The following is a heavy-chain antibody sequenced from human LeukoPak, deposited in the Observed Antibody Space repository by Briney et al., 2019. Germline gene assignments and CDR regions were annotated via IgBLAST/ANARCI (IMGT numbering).Heavy chain of an antibody. CDR2: IYYSGST. D-gene: IGHD3-3*01. CDR3: AREEFTIFGVVSY. Sequence: PSETLSLTCTVSGGSISSSSYYWGWIRQPPGKGLEWIGSIYYSGSTYYNPSLKSRVTISVDTSKNQFSLKLSSVTAADTAVYYCAREEFTIFGVVSYWGQGTLVTVSS. V-gene: IGHV4-39*02. J-gene: IGHJ4*02. CDR1: GGSISSSSYY.